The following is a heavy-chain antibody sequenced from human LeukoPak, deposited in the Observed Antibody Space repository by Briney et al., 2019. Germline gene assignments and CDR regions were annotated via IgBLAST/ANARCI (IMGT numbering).Heavy chain of an antibody. Sequence: RTGGSLRLSCVVSGFNSEDHAMHWVRQAPGKGLEWVSAISGSGGSTYYADSVKGRFTISRDNSKNTLYLQMNSLRAEDTAVYYCAKDREFGDTYLDYWGQGTLVAVSS. CDR3: AKDREFGDTYLDY. D-gene: IGHD3-10*01. CDR1: GFNSEDHA. J-gene: IGHJ4*02. V-gene: IGHV3-23*01. CDR2: ISGSGGST.